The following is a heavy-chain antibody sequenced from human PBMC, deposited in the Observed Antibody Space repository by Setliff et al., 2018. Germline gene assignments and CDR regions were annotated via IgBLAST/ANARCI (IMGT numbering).Heavy chain of an antibody. D-gene: IGHD3-10*01. CDR1: GYIFAGYY. J-gene: IGHJ3*02. CDR2: VNPIGGGA. Sequence: GASVKVSCKASGYIFAGYYMHWLRQTPGQGLEWMGYVNPIGGGATYAQKFQGRVTLTRDTSTTTTYMELNSLRSDDTAIYYCARDLNRWFGEFAFDIWGQGTMVTVS. V-gene: IGHV1-2*02. CDR3: ARDLNRWFGEFAFDI.